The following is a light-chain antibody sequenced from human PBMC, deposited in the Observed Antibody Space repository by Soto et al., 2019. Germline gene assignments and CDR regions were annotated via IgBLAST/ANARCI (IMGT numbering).Light chain of an antibody. CDR3: QQSYSFPLT. Sequence: DIQMTQSPSSLSASVGDTVTITCRASQTISSHLNWYQQKPGEAPKLLIYITSSLQSGVPSRFSGSGSGTDFTLTISSLQLEDFATYYCQQSYSFPLTFGGGTKVEIK. CDR2: ITS. J-gene: IGKJ4*01. V-gene: IGKV1-39*01. CDR1: QTISSH.